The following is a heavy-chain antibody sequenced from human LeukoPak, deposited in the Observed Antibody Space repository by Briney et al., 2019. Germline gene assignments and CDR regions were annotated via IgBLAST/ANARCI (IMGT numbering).Heavy chain of an antibody. CDR2: IYTSGST. Sequence: SETLSLTCTVSGGSISSYYWSWIRQPAGKGLEWIGRIYTSGSTNYNPSLKSRVTMSVDTSKNQFSLKLSSVTAADTAVYYCARDRPLYSSSWYRGDAFDIWGQGTMVTVSS. V-gene: IGHV4-4*07. CDR1: GGSISSYY. D-gene: IGHD6-13*01. J-gene: IGHJ3*02. CDR3: ARDRPLYSSSWYRGDAFDI.